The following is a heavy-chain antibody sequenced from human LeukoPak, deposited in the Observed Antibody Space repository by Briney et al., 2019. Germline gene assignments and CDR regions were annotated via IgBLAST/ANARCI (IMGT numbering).Heavy chain of an antibody. J-gene: IGHJ4*02. CDR2: ISAYNGNT. CDR3: ARGYSSGWYGFRPQYYFDY. Sequence: ASVKVSCKASGYTFTSYGISWVRQAPGQGLEWMGWISAYNGNTNYAQKLQGRVTMTTDTSTSTAYMELRSLRSDGTAVYYCARGYSSGWYGFRPQYYFDYWGQGTLVTVSS. V-gene: IGHV1-18*01. CDR1: GYTFTSYG. D-gene: IGHD6-19*01.